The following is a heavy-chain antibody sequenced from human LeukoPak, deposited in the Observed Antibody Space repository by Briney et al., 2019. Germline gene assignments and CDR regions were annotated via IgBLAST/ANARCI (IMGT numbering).Heavy chain of an antibody. J-gene: IGHJ6*03. CDR2: ISTSSSYR. D-gene: IGHD1-26*01. CDR1: GFTFSSYS. Sequence: GGSLRLSCAASGFTFSSYSMKWVRQAPGKGLEWVSSISTSSSYRYYADSVKGRFTISRDNAKNSLDLQMNSLRAEDTAVYYCARGRGSSYYYYYMDVWGKGTTVTVSS. CDR3: ARGRGSSYYYYYMDV. V-gene: IGHV3-21*01.